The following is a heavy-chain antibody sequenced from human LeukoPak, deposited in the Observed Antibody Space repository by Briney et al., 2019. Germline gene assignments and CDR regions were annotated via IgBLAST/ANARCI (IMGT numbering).Heavy chain of an antibody. CDR3: ARARGYLLPAAIGLIEH. CDR1: GYSISSGYY. V-gene: IGHV4-38-2*02. J-gene: IGHJ4*02. CDR2: IYHSGSA. Sequence: RASETLSLTCTVSGYSISSGYYWGWIRQPPGKGLAWIGSIYHSGSAYYNPSLKSRVTISMDTSNNHFSLKLSSVTAADTAVYFCARARGYLLPAAIGLIEHWGQGTLVTVSS. D-gene: IGHD2-2*02.